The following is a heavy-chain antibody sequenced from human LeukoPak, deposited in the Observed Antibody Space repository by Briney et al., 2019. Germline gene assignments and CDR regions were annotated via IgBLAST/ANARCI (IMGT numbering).Heavy chain of an antibody. CDR2: IYYSGST. D-gene: IGHD3-22*01. CDR3: AXIKYYYDSSGYAHWYFDX. CDR1: GGSISSYY. Sequence: SETLSLTCTVSGGSISSYYWSWIRQPPGKGLEWIGYIYYSGSTNYNPSLKSRVTISVDTSKNQFSLKLSSVTAADTAVYYCAXIKYYYDSSGYAHWYFDXWGRGXLVTV. J-gene: IGHJ2*01. V-gene: IGHV4-59*01.